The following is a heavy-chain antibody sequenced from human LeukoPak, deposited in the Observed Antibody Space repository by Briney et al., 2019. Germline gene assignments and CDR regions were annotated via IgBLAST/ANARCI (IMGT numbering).Heavy chain of an antibody. CDR2: ISWNSGSI. D-gene: IGHD3-22*01. V-gene: IGHV3-9*01. J-gene: IGHJ4*02. CDR3: AKGQGVGYYDSSGYFRY. CDR1: GFTFDDYA. Sequence: GGSLRLSCAASGFTFDDYAMHWVRQAPGKGLEWVSGISWNSGSIGYADSVKGRFTISRDNAKNSLYLQMNSLRAEDTALYYCAKGQGVGYYDSSGYFRYWGQGTLVTVSS.